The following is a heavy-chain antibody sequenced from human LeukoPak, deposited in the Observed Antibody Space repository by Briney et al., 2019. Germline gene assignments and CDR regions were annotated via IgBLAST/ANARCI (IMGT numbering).Heavy chain of an antibody. J-gene: IGHJ4*02. CDR3: ARGPAAIPGYGSGSLDY. V-gene: IGHV4-59*06. D-gene: IGHD3-10*01. CDR1: GGSISSYY. CDR2: IYYSGST. Sequence: SETLSLTCTVSGGSISSYYWSWIRQHPGKGLEWIGYIYYSGSTYYNPSLKSRVTISVDTSKNQFSLKLSSVTAADTAVYYCARGPAAIPGYGSGSLDYWGQGTLVTVSS.